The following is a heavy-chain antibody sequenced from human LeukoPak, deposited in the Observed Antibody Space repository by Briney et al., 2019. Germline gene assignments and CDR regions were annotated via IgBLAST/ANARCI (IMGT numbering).Heavy chain of an antibody. D-gene: IGHD2-2*01. J-gene: IGHJ4*02. CDR2: IVPILGTA. CDR1: GGTFSTYA. Sequence: SVKVSCKASGGTFSTYAISWVRQAPGQGLEWVGRIVPILGTANYAQNFQGRVTITADRSTTTAYMELSSLRSEDTAVYYCARDGCSSTSCYVDYWGQGTLVTVSS. CDR3: ARDGCSSTSCYVDY. V-gene: IGHV1-69*04.